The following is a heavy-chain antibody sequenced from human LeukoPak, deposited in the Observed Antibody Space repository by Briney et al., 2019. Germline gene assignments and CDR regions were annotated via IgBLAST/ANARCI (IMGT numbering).Heavy chain of an antibody. CDR2: ISYDGSNK. D-gene: IGHD1-20*01. CDR3: ARELLTGTVDY. Sequence: GRSLRLSCAASGFTFSSYAVPWVRQAPGKGLEWVAVISYDGSNKYYADSVKGRFTISRDNSKNTLYLQMNSLRAEDTAVYYCARELLTGTVDYWGQGTLVTVSS. V-gene: IGHV3-30*01. J-gene: IGHJ4*02. CDR1: GFTFSSYA.